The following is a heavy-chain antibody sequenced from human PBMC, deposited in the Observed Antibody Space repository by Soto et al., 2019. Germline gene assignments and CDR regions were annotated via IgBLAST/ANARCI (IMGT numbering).Heavy chain of an antibody. CDR2: FYDLDGT. CDR3: ATWHLQEHAYDV. V-gene: IGHV3-53*01. Sequence: DVQLVESGGGLIQPGGSLRLSCAVSGLTVSGKKYVAWVRQAPGKGLEWVSGFYDLDGTYYADSLKGRFTTSGDSSGTIVYLQMNGLRPEDTAVYYCATWHLQEHAYDVWGQGTTVTVSS. J-gene: IGHJ3*01. CDR1: GLTVSGKKY. D-gene: IGHD4-4*01.